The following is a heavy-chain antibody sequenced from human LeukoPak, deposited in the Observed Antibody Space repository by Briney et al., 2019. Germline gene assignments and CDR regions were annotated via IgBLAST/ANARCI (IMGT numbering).Heavy chain of an antibody. D-gene: IGHD1-26*01. CDR2: ISNSGST. J-gene: IGHJ4*02. CDR1: GFTFSSYA. V-gene: IGHV3-23*01. Sequence: PGGSLRLSCAASGFTFSSYAMSWVRQAPGKGLEWVSGISNSGSTYYADSVKGRFTISRDNSKNTLYLQMNSLRAEDTAVYYCAKFPLAGAVDYWGQGTLVTVSS. CDR3: AKFPLAGAVDY.